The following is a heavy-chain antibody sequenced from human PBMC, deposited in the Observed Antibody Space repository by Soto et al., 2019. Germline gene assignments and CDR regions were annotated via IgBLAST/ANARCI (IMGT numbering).Heavy chain of an antibody. V-gene: IGHV4-39*02. CDR1: GGSIKTSRYY. D-gene: IGHD2-2*01. J-gene: IGHJ4*02. CDR2: IYYSGST. CDR3: ATPGYASGDVHY. Sequence: SETLSLTCTVSGGSIKTSRYYWGWIRQPPGKGLEWIGSIYYSGSTYYNPSLKSRVTISVDTSKNHFSLKLSSVTAADTAVYFCATPGYASGDVHYWGQGTLVTVSS.